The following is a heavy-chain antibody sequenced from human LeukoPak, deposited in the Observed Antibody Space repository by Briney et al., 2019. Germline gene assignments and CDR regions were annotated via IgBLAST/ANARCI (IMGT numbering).Heavy chain of an antibody. J-gene: IGHJ5*02. CDR1: GFTLSSYS. CDR3: ARDDGQRWFDP. Sequence: GGSLRLSCAASGFTLSSYSMNWVRQAPGKGLEWVSSISSSSSYINYAYSVKGRFTISRDNAKNSLYLQMNSLRAEDTAVYYCARDDGQRWFDPWGQGTRVTVSS. CDR2: ISSSSSYI. V-gene: IGHV3-21*01.